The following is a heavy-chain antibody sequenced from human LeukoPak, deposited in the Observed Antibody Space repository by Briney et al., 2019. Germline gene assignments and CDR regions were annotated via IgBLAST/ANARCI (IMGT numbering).Heavy chain of an antibody. V-gene: IGHV3-74*01. CDR3: EKDSLYYDISTHIYYFDY. Sequence: GSLRLSCAASGFTFISYGMQWVRQAPGKGLVWVSRINTDGSDISYADSVKGRFTISRDNAKNTLYLQMNSLRGEDTALYYCEKDSLYYDISTHIYYFDYWGQGTLVAVSS. D-gene: IGHD3-22*01. CDR1: GFTFISYG. J-gene: IGHJ4*02. CDR2: INTDGSDI.